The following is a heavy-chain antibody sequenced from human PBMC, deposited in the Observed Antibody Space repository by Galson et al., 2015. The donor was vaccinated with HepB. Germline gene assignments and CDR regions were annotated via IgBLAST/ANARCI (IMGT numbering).Heavy chain of an antibody. CDR2: ISGSGGDT. V-gene: IGHV3-23*01. Sequence: SLRLSCAASGFTFRIYAMSWVRQAPGKGLEWVAVISGSGGDTKYADSVKGRFTISRDNSKNTVDLQMHSLRDDETAVYYCAKDLEYFGFDAFDMWGQGTMVTVSS. D-gene: IGHD3-9*01. CDR1: GFTFRIYA. CDR3: AKDLEYFGFDAFDM. J-gene: IGHJ3*02.